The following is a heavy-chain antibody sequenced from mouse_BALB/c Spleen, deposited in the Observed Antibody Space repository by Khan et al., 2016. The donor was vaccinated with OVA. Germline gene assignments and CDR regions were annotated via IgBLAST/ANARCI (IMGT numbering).Heavy chain of an antibody. D-gene: IGHD2-2*01. CDR1: GYTFTNNG. CDR3: AIVGYAGTMAY. J-gene: IGHJ4*01. Sequence: QIQLVQSGPELRKPGETVKISCKASGYTFTNNGMNWVKQNPGKGLKWMGWINTYTGEPTYVDDFKGRFAFSLETSATTAYLQINNLKNEDTATYSCAIVGYAGTMAYWGQGTSVTVSS. V-gene: IGHV9-3-1*01. CDR2: INTYTGEP.